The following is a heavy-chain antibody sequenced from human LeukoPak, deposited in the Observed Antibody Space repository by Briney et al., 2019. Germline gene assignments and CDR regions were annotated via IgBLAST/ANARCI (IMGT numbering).Heavy chain of an antibody. D-gene: IGHD2-2*01. CDR2: INSDGSST. CDR1: GFTFSSYW. V-gene: IGHV3-74*01. CDR3: ARARYCSSTSCQNFDY. Sequence: GGSLRLSCAASGFTFSSYWMHWVRQAPGKGLVWVSRINSDGSSTSYADSVKGRFTISRDNAKNTLYLQMNSLRAEDTAVYYCARARYCSSTSCQNFDYWGQGTLVTVSS. J-gene: IGHJ4*02.